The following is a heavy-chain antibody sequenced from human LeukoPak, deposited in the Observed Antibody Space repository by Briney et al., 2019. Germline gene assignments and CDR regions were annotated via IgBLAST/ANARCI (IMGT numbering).Heavy chain of an antibody. J-gene: IGHJ4*02. D-gene: IGHD6-19*01. CDR3: TRSQGSGPQDY. V-gene: IGHV6-1*01. CDR2: TYYRSKWCN. Sequence: SQTLSLTCAISGDSVSSNSAAWNWIRQPPSRGLEWLGRTYYRSKWCNDYAVSVKSRVSINPDTSKNQFSLQLNSVTPEDTVVYYCTRSQGSGPQDYWGQGTLATVSS. CDR1: GDSVSSNSAA.